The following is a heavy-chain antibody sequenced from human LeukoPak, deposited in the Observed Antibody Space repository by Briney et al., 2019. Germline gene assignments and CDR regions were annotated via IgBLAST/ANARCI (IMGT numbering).Heavy chain of an antibody. D-gene: IGHD2-15*01. Sequence: SVKVSCKASGDTFSSYAMRWVRQAPGQGLEWMGRIIPIFGTANYAQKFQGRVTITADKSTSTAYMELSSLRSEDTAVYYCARGPVVVAATGTDYWGQGTLVTVPS. CDR1: GDTFSSYA. J-gene: IGHJ4*02. CDR2: IIPIFGTA. V-gene: IGHV1-69*06. CDR3: ARGPVVVAATGTDY.